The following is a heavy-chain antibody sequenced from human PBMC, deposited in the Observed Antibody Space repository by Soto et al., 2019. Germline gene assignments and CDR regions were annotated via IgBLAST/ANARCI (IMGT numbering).Heavy chain of an antibody. CDR1: GGSISSSPYY. CDR3: ARLQPHYCGGDCYSDF. CDR2: IFFGGSI. V-gene: IGHV4-39*01. J-gene: IGHJ4*02. Sequence: SETLSLTCTVSGGSISSSPYYWGWIRQPPGKGLERIGSIFFGGSIYYNPSLKSRLTISVDTSKIQFSLNLRFVTAADTAVYYCARLQPHYCGGDCYSDFWGQGTLVTVSS. D-gene: IGHD2-21*01.